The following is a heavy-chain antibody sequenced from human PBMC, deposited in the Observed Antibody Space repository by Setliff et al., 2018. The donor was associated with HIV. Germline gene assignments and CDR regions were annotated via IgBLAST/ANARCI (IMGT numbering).Heavy chain of an antibody. CDR3: ARDLPELTGRSFDP. CDR1: GGSISGYF. J-gene: IGHJ5*02. V-gene: IGHV4-4*07. Sequence: PSETLSLTCNVSGGSISGYFWTWIRQPAGKGLEWIGRIYTSGSTNYNPSLKSRLSMSIDTSKNHFSLRLTSVTAADTAVYYRARDLPELTGRSFDPWGQGIQVTVSS. CDR2: IYTSGST. D-gene: IGHD7-27*01.